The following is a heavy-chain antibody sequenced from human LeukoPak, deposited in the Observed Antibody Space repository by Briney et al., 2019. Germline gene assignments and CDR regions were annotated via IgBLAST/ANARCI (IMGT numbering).Heavy chain of an antibody. V-gene: IGHV1-69*06. CDR3: ARDSGSYYPPPFDP. D-gene: IGHD1-26*01. CDR2: IIPIFGTT. CDR1: GGTFSSYA. Sequence: ASVKVSCKASGGTFSSYAISWVRQAPAQGLEWMGGIIPIFGTTNYAQRFQGRVTITADKSTSTAYMELSSLRSEDTAVYYCARDSGSYYPPPFDPWGQGTLVTISS. J-gene: IGHJ5*02.